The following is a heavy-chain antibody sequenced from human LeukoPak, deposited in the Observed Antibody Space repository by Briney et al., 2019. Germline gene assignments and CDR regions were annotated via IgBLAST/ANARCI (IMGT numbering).Heavy chain of an antibody. Sequence: SETLSLTCAVYGGSFSGYYWSWIRQPPGKGLEWIGEINHSGSTNYNPSLKSRVTISVDKSKNQFSLKLSSVTAADTAVYYCAREVGGGWYERLANWFDPWGQGTLVTVSS. CDR3: AREVGGGWYERLANWFDP. J-gene: IGHJ5*02. CDR2: INHSGST. V-gene: IGHV4-34*01. CDR1: GGSFSGYY. D-gene: IGHD6-19*01.